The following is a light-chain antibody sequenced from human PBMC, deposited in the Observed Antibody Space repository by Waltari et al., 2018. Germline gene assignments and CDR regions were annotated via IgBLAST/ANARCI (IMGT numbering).Light chain of an antibody. CDR3: QHYKIRPLT. Sequence: EIVMTQSPATLSVSPGETATPTCRASESVGTTLAWYQQKPGLAPRLPIYGASTRATGAPARFTGSGSGTEFTLTISSLQTEDFGVYFCQHYKIRPLTFGGGTKVEI. J-gene: IGKJ4*01. CDR1: ESVGTT. V-gene: IGKV3-15*01. CDR2: GAS.